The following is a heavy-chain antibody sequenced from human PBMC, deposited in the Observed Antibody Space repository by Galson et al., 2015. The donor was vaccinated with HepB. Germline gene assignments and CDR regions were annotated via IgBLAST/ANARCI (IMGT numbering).Heavy chain of an antibody. Sequence: SLRLSCAASGFTFSSYAMSWVRQAPGKGLEWVSSISVSGGATYYAGSVKGRFTISRDNSKNTLYLQMNSLGAEDTAIYYCAKSGWFGESHFQSFDYWGQGTLVTVSS. V-gene: IGHV3-23*01. CDR3: AKSGWFGESHFQSFDY. CDR2: ISVSGGAT. J-gene: IGHJ4*02. CDR1: GFTFSSYA. D-gene: IGHD3-10*01.